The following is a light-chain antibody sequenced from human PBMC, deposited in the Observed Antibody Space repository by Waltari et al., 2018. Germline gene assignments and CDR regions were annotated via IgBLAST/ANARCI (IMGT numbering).Light chain of an antibody. J-gene: IGLJ3*02. CDR1: TGPVTSGHC. CDR3: LLHYSGFWV. CDR2: EIN. Sequence: QAVVTQETSLTVSPGGTVTLTCGSSTGPVTSGHCPYWFQQKPGQAPTELIYEINNKHSCTPGRFAGSLLGGKAALALSGAQPEDEADYYCLLHYSGFWVFGGGTKLTVL. V-gene: IGLV7-46*01.